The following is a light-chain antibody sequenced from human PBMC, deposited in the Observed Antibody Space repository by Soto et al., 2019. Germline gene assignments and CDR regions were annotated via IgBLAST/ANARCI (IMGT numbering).Light chain of an antibody. V-gene: IGKV3-20*01. CDR3: QQYGGSPPYT. J-gene: IGKJ2*01. CDR2: GAS. CDR1: QSVSSSY. Sequence: EIVLTQSPGTLSLSPGERATLSCRASQSVSSSYLAWYQQKPGQAPRLLIYGASSRPTGIPDRFSASGSGTEFTLTISRLEPEDFAVFYCQQYGGSPPYTFGQGTKVDIK.